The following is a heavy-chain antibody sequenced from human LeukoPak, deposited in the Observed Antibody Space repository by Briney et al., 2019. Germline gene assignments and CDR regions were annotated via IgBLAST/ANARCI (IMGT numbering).Heavy chain of an antibody. J-gene: IGHJ4*02. CDR2: TYFRSKWYY. V-gene: IGHV6-1*01. CDR3: ARDHWYDILSFDY. CDR1: GDSVSSKTAT. D-gene: IGHD3-9*01. Sequence: SQTLSLACAISGDSVSSKTATWNWIRQSPSRGLEWLGRTYFRSKWYYDYAMSVKGRVSISPDTSKNHFSLHLDSVTPEDTAVYYCARDHWYDILSFDYWGQGTLVTVSS.